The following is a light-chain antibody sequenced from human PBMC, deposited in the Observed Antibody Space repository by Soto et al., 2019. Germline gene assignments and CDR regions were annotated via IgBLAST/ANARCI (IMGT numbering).Light chain of an antibody. CDR3: QQYNNWPLYT. Sequence: EIVMTQSPATLSVSPGERATLSCRASQSVSSNLAWYQQKPGQAPRLLIYGASTRATGIPARFSGSGSGTEFTLTISSLQSEDFAVYYCQQYNNWPLYTFGQVTKVEIK. V-gene: IGKV3-15*01. J-gene: IGKJ2*01. CDR2: GAS. CDR1: QSVSSN.